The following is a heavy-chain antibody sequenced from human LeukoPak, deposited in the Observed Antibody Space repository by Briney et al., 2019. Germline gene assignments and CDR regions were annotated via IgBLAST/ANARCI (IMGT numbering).Heavy chain of an antibody. D-gene: IGHD6-19*01. Sequence: GGSLRLSCAASGFTFSSYAMSWVGQAPGKGLEWVSSISGSGGTTYYADSVKGRFTISRDNSKNTLYLQMSSLRAEDSAVYYCAKDPEYSSGWYLDYWGQGTLVTVSS. J-gene: IGHJ4*02. V-gene: IGHV3-23*01. CDR2: ISGSGGTT. CDR3: AKDPEYSSGWYLDY. CDR1: GFTFSSYA.